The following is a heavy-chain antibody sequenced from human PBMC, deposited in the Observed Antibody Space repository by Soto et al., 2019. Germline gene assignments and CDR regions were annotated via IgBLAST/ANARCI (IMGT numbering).Heavy chain of an antibody. CDR3: SREGWNYYGSGSGRYYFDY. CDR2: ISYDGSNK. V-gene: IGHV3-30-3*01. D-gene: IGHD3-10*01. J-gene: IGHJ4*02. CDR1: GFTFSSYA. Sequence: QVQLVESGGGVVQPGRSLRLSCAASGFTFSSYAMHWVRQAPGKGLEWVAVISYDGSNKYYADSVKGRFTISRDNSKNTLYLQMNSLRAEDTAVYCCSREGWNYYGSGSGRYYFDYWGQGTLVTVAS.